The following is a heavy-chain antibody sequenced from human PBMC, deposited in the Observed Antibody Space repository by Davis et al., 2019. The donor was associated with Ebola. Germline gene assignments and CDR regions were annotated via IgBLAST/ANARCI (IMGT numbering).Heavy chain of an antibody. D-gene: IGHD3-22*01. Sequence: SETLSLTCTISGASISSYYWNWIRQPPGKGLEWIGYMYYSGITDYNPSLRSRVTVSVDTSKNQFSLRLTSVTAADTAVYYCAGQDRGLGYWGQGTLVTVSS. V-gene: IGHV4-59*01. CDR2: MYYSGIT. CDR3: AGQDRGLGY. J-gene: IGHJ4*02. CDR1: GASISSYY.